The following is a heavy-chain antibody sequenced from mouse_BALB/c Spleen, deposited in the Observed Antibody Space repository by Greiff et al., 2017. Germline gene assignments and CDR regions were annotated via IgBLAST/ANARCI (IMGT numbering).Heavy chain of an antibody. CDR2: IYPGSGNT. CDR3: AKDMYDVGAY. D-gene: IGHD2-14*01. CDR1: GYTFTDYY. J-gene: IGHJ3*01. V-gene: IGHV1-77*01. Sequence: QVQLKQSGAELARPGASVKLSCKASGYTFTDYYINWVKQRTGQGLEWIGEIYPGSGNTYYNEKFKGKATLTADKSSSTAYMQLSSLTAEDSAVYFCAKDMYDVGAYWGQGTLVTVSA.